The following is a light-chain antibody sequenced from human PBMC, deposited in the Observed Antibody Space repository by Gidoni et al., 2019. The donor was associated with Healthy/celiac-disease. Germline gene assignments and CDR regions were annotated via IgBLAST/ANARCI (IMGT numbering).Light chain of an antibody. V-gene: IGKV4-1*01. Sequence: DTVMTQSPDPLAASLGERATINCKSSQSVLYSSNNKNYLAWYQQKPGQPPKLLIYWASTRESGVPDRFSGSGSGTDFTLTISSLQAEDVAVYYCQQYYSTPHTFGQGTKLEIK. CDR2: WAS. CDR3: QQYYSTPHT. CDR1: QSVLYSSNNKNY. J-gene: IGKJ2*01.